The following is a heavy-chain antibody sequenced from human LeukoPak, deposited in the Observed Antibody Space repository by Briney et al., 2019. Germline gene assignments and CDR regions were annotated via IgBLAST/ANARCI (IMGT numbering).Heavy chain of an antibody. V-gene: IGHV3-9*01. J-gene: IGHJ4*02. CDR2: ISRNSGSI. Sequence: GGSLRLSCAASGFTFDDYAMHWVRQAPGKGLEWVSGISRNSGSIGYADSVKGRFTISRDNAKNSLYLQMNSLRAEDTALYYCAKAHRPYYYVSSGYPPPDYWGQGTLVTVSS. D-gene: IGHD3-22*01. CDR3: AKAHRPYYYVSSGYPPPDY. CDR1: GFTFDDYA.